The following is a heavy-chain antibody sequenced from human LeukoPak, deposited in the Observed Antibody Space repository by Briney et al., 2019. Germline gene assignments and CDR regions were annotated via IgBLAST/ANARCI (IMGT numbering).Heavy chain of an antibody. CDR3: AKDKSWNVCDY. CDR2: INQDGSVK. CDR1: GFTFSDYW. Sequence: PGDSLRLSCAASGFTFSDYWIIWFRQAPGKGLEWVGHINQDGSVKDYVDSVKGRFITSRDNANKFSFLQMNSLRAEDTAVYYCAKDKSWNVCDYWGRGTLVTVSS. D-gene: IGHD1-1*01. J-gene: IGHJ4*02. V-gene: IGHV3-7*01.